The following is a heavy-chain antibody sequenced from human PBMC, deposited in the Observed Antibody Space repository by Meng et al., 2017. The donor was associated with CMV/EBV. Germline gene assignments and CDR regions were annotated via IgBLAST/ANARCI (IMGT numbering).Heavy chain of an antibody. J-gene: IGHJ4*02. CDR1: GSTFSSDS. Sequence: GGSLRPSCAASGSTFSSDSMTWVRQAPGKGLEWVSSFSSSRSYIYYADSVKGRFTISRDNSKNTLYLQMNSLRAEDTAVYYCARDYDFWSGYYTGGDFDYWGQGTLVTVSS. CDR3: ARDYDFWSGYYTGGDFDY. V-gene: IGHV3-21*01. D-gene: IGHD3-3*01. CDR2: FSSSRSYI.